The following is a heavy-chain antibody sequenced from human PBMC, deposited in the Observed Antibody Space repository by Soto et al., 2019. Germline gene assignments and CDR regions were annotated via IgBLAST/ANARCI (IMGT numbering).Heavy chain of an antibody. CDR3: ARARRYFDWLPYYFDY. Sequence: PSETLSLTCAVYGGSFSGYYWSWIRQPPGKGLEWIGEINHSGSTNYNPSLKSRVTISVDTSKNQFSLKLSSVTAADTAVYYCARARRYFDWLPYYFDYWAQGTLVTVSS. V-gene: IGHV4-34*01. J-gene: IGHJ4*02. CDR2: INHSGST. D-gene: IGHD3-9*01. CDR1: GGSFSGYY.